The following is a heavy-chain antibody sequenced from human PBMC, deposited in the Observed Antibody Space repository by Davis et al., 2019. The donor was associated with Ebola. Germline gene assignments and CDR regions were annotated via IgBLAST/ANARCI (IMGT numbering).Heavy chain of an antibody. J-gene: IGHJ4*02. CDR3: TRDGTRRSY. Sequence: PGGSLRLSCAASGFTFSSYAMSWFRQAPGKGLEWVGFIRSKAYGGTTEYAASVKGRFTISRDDSKSIAYLQMNSLKTEDTAVYYCTRDGTRRSYWGQGTLVTVSS. CDR1: GFTFSSYA. D-gene: IGHD1-26*01. V-gene: IGHV3-49*03. CDR2: IRSKAYGGTT.